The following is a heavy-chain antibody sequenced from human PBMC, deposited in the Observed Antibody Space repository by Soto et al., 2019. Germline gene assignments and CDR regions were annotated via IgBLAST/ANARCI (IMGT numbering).Heavy chain of an antibody. D-gene: IGHD4-17*01. J-gene: IGHJ6*02. CDR3: ARGGVTTVVIPKYYYFGLDV. CDR2: VESSGST. V-gene: IGHV4-59*01. Sequence: PSETLSLTCTVSGGSISSYYWTWVRQPPGKGLKWIGYVESSGSTSYNPSLMSRVTISVDTSKNQFSLKLTSVTAADTAVYYCARGGVTTVVIPKYYYFGLDVWGQGTTVTVSS. CDR1: GGSISSYY.